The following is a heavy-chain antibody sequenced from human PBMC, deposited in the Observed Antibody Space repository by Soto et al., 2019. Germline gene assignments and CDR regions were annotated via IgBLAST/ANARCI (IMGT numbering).Heavy chain of an antibody. V-gene: IGHV3-30*18. J-gene: IGHJ6*02. D-gene: IGHD4-4*01. CDR2: ILYDGSNT. Sequence: AGGSLRLSCEASGFTFSNYGMHWVRQAPGKGLEWVAAILYDGSNTYYADSVKGRFTISRDNSKNTLYLEMNSLRPEDTAVYHCAKSRDGYSFYYFYGLDVWGQGTTVTVSS. CDR1: GFTFSNYG. CDR3: AKSRDGYSFYYFYGLDV.